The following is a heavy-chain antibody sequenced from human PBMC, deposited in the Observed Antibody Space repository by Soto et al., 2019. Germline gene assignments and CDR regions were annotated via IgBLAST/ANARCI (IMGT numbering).Heavy chain of an antibody. CDR3: AKCPTHGERYFDWLGSGDFDY. D-gene: IGHD3-9*01. J-gene: IGHJ4*02. Sequence: EVQLLESGGGLVQPGGSLRLSCAASGFTFSSYAMSWVRQAPGKGLEWVSAISGSGGSTYYADSVKGRFTISRDNSKNTLYLQMNSLRAEDTAVYYCAKCPTHGERYFDWLGSGDFDYWGQGTLVTVSS. V-gene: IGHV3-23*01. CDR2: ISGSGGST. CDR1: GFTFSSYA.